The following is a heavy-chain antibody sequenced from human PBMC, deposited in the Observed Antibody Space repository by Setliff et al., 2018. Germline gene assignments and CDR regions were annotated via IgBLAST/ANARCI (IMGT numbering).Heavy chain of an antibody. CDR3: ARQPSSGSYYNPRPYYFDF. CDR1: GGSISSYY. V-gene: IGHV4-59*01. Sequence: SETLSLTCTVSGGSISSYYWSWIRQPPGKGLEWIGYIYYSRSTNYNPSLKSRVTISVDTSKDQFSLNLRSVTAADTAVYYCARQPSSGSYYNPRPYYFDFWGQGTLVTVSS. J-gene: IGHJ4*02. D-gene: IGHD3-10*01. CDR2: IYYSRST.